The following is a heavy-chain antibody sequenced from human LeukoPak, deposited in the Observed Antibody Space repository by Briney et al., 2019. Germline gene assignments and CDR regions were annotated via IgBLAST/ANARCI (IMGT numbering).Heavy chain of an antibody. D-gene: IGHD3-10*01. V-gene: IGHV4-39*01. CDR1: GGSISSSSYY. Sequence: PSETLSLTYTVSGGSISSSSYYWGWIRQPPGKGLEWIGSIYYSGSTYYNPSLKSRVTISVDTSKNQFSLKLSSVTAADTAVYYCARHESRMVRGVIRNWGQGTLVTVSS. J-gene: IGHJ4*02. CDR2: IYYSGST. CDR3: ARHESRMVRGVIRN.